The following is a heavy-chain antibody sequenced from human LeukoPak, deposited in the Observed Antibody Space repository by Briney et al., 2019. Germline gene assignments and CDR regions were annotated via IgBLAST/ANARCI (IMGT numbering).Heavy chain of an antibody. CDR1: GGTFSSYA. CDR2: IVPIFGTA. J-gene: IGHJ4*02. V-gene: IGHV1-69*13. D-gene: IGHD2-2*01. CDR3: ARGHLGYCSSTSCYGIADY. Sequence: ASVKVSCKASGGTFSSYAISWVRQAPGQGLEWMGGIVPIFGTANYAQKFQGRVTITADESTSTAYMELSSLRSEDTAVYYCARGHLGYCSSTSCYGIADYWGQGTLVTVSS.